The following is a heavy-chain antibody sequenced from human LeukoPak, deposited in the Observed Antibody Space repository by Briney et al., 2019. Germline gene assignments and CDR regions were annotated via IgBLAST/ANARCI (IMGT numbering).Heavy chain of an antibody. CDR1: GLTFSSYD. CDR3: AKRGGTESFYYFYYMDG. J-gene: IGHJ6*03. V-gene: IGHV3-23*01. D-gene: IGHD2-15*01. CDR2: ISRSGGTT. Sequence: GGSLRLSCAASGLTFSSYDMTWVRHTPGKGLECVALISRSGGTTYYADSVKGRFTISRDNSKNTLYLQMNSLRAEDTAEYYCAKRGGTESFYYFYYMDGWGKGTTVTVSS.